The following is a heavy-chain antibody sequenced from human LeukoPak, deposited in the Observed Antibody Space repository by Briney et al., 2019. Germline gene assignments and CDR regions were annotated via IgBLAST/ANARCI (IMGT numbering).Heavy chain of an antibody. CDR3: ARHVVGATSVDYFDY. CDR2: ISSGGTT. J-gene: IGHJ4*02. V-gene: IGHV3-66*04. D-gene: IGHD1-26*01. CDR1: QFSVSINF. Sequence: GGSLRLSCEASQFSVSINFMSWVRQTPGKGLEWVSVISSGGTTYYADSVKGRFTISRDNSKNTVSLQMNSLRAEDTAVYYCARHVVGATSVDYFDYWGQGTLVTVSS.